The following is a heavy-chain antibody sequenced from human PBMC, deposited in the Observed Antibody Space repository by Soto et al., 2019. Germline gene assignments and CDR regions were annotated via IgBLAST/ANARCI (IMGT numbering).Heavy chain of an antibody. D-gene: IGHD6-13*01. V-gene: IGHV4-31*03. CDR2: IYYSGST. CDR3: ARAGGIAAAGNWYFDL. Sequence: QVQLQESGPGLVKPSQTLSLTCTVSGGSISSGGYYWSWIRQHPGKGLEWIGYIYYSGSTYYNPSLKSRVTITVDTSKNQFSRILSSVTAADTAVYYCARAGGIAAAGNWYFDLWGRGALVTVSS. J-gene: IGHJ2*01. CDR1: GGSISSGGYY.